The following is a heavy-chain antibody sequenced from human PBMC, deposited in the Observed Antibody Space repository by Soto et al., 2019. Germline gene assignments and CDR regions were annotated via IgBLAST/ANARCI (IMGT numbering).Heavy chain of an antibody. V-gene: IGHV4-31*03. CDR2: ISYSGST. Sequence: SETLSLTCTVSGGSISSGGYYWSWIRQHPGTGLEWIGHISYSGSTYYNTSLKSRVTISVDTSRNQFSLDLISVTAADTAIYYCARGKDDCKVGRTWGQGTLVTVSS. J-gene: IGHJ5*02. D-gene: IGHD2-21*02. CDR1: GGSISSGGYY. CDR3: ARGKDDCKVGRT.